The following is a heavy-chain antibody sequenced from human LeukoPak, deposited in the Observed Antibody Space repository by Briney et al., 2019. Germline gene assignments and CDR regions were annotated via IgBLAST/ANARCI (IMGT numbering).Heavy chain of an antibody. CDR2: INSDGSST. J-gene: IGHJ4*02. Sequence: PGGSLRLSCAASGFTFSSYWMHWVRQPPGKGLVWVSRINSDGSSTTYADSVKGRFTISRDNAKNTLYLQMNSLRAEDTAVYYYARWACSSDSCYNDYWGQGTLVTVSS. CDR3: ARWACSSDSCYNDY. D-gene: IGHD2-2*02. V-gene: IGHV3-74*01. CDR1: GFTFSSYW.